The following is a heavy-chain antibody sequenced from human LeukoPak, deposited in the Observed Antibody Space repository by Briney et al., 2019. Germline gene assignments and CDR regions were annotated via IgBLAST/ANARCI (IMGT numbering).Heavy chain of an antibody. J-gene: IGHJ4*02. CDR2: IIPILGIA. CDR3: AYVRGRRDGYIEFDY. Sequence: SLKRCGHGCRGTFSGYAMSWVRQAPGQGIEWMGRIIPILGIANYAQKFQGRVTITADKSTSTAYMELSSLRSEDTAVYYCAYVRGRRDGYIEFDYWGQGTLVTVSS. D-gene: IGHD5-24*01. V-gene: IGHV1-69*04. CDR1: RGTFSGYA.